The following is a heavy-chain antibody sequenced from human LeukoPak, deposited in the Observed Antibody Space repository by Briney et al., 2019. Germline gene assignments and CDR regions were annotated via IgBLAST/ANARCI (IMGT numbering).Heavy chain of an antibody. CDR2: IIPIFGTA. Sequence: ASVKVSCKASGYTFTNYAINWVRQAPGQGLEWMGGIIPIFGTANYTQKFQGRVTITADKSTSTAYMELSSLRSEDTAVYYCARSSIIAAAGPYYFDYWGQGTLVTVSS. V-gene: IGHV1-69*06. J-gene: IGHJ4*02. CDR3: ARSSIIAAAGPYYFDY. CDR1: GYTFTNYA. D-gene: IGHD6-13*01.